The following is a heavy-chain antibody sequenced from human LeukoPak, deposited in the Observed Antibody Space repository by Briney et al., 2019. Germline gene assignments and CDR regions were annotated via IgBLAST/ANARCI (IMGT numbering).Heavy chain of an antibody. CDR1: GFTFSSYW. CDR3: ARDTRDASGIGDNDY. D-gene: IGHD1-14*01. V-gene: IGHV3-7*01. CDR2: IKQDGSEK. Sequence: PGGSLRLSCAASGFTFSSYWMSWVRQAPGKGLEWVANIKQDGSEKYYVDSVKGRFTISRDNAKNSLYLQMNSLRAEDTAVYYCARDTRDASGIGDNDYWGQGTLVTVSS. J-gene: IGHJ4*02.